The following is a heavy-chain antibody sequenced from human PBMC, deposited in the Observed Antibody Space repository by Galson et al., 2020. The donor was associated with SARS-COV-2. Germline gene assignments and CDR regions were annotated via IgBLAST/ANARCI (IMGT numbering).Heavy chain of an antibody. CDR3: ARDSITIFGVVISDYYGMDV. Sequence: TLSLTCTVSGYSISSGYYWGWIRQPPGKGLEWIGSIYHSGSRYYNPSLKSRVTISVDTSKNQFSLKLSSVTAADTAVYYCARDSITIFGVVISDYYGMDVWGQGTTVTVSS. D-gene: IGHD3-3*01. V-gene: IGHV4-38-2*02. CDR1: GYSISSGYY. CDR2: IYHSGSR. J-gene: IGHJ6*02.